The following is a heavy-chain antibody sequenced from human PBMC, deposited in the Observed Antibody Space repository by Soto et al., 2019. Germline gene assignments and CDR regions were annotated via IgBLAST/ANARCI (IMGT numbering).Heavy chain of an antibody. CDR3: AIQLSGSYQPLDY. Sequence: GESLKISCKGSGYSITSYGISWVRQMPGKGLEWMGRIDPSDSYTNYSPSFQGHVTISADKSISTAYLQWSSLKASDTDMYYCAIQLSGSYQPLDYWGQGTPVTVS. V-gene: IGHV5-10-1*01. J-gene: IGHJ4*02. CDR1: GYSITSYG. CDR2: IDPSDSYT. D-gene: IGHD1-26*01.